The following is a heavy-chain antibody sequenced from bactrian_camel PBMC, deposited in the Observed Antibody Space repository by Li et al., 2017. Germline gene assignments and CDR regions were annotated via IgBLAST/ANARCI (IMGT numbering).Heavy chain of an antibody. CDR2: IDSDGST. CDR1: GYTSSDFC. D-gene: IGHD4*01. Sequence: HVQLVESGGGSVQAGGSLTLSCAVSGYTSSDFCMDWFRQAPGKEREGVARIDSDGSTAYGDSVKGRFTISKDNAKNTLYLQMNSLKPEDTAMYYCAAATQVIACNSQFFNVWGRGTQVTVS. CDR3: AAATQVIACNSQFFNV. V-gene: IGHV3S6*01. J-gene: IGHJ4*01.